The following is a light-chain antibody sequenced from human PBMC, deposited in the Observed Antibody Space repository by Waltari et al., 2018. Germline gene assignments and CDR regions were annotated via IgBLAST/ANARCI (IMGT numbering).Light chain of an antibody. CDR3: CSYARSKVGL. V-gene: IGLV2-23*02. Sequence: QSALTQPASISGSPGQSIPISCAGTISDVGTFNLLSWYQHHPGKAPKLMIFEVSQRPSGISDRFSGSKSGNTASLTISGLQAEDEANYYCCSYARSKVGLCGGGTKLTVL. CDR2: EVS. J-gene: IGLJ3*02. CDR1: ISDVGTFNL.